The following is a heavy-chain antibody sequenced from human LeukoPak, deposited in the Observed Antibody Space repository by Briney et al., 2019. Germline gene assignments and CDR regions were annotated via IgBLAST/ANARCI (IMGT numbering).Heavy chain of an antibody. D-gene: IGHD2-21*02. Sequence: GESLKISCKGSGYRFTSYWIGWVRQMPGKGLEWMGIIYPGDSDTRYSPSFQGQVTISAGKSISTAYLQWSSLKASDTAMYYCARQGAADWYYFDYWGQGTLVTVSS. V-gene: IGHV5-51*01. J-gene: IGHJ4*02. CDR2: IYPGDSDT. CDR3: ARQGAADWYYFDY. CDR1: GYRFTSYW.